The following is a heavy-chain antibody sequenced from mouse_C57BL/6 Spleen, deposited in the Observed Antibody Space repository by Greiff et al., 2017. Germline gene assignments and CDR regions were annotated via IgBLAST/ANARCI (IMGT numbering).Heavy chain of an antibody. CDR1: GYAFSSYW. V-gene: IGHV1-80*01. D-gene: IGHD3-2*02. CDR3: ARSQLRGAMDY. J-gene: IGHJ4*01. CDR2: IYPGDGDT. Sequence: VQLQQSGAELVKPGASVKISCKASGYAFSSYWMNWVKQRPGKGLEWIGQIYPGDGDTNYNGKFKGKATLTADKYSSTAYMQLISLTSEDSAVYFCARSQLRGAMDYWGQGTSVTVSS.